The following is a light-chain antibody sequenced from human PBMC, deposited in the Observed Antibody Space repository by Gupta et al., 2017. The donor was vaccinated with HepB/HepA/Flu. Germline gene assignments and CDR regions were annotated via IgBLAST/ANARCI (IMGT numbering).Light chain of an antibody. CDR2: DVS. CDR1: SSDVGGYNY. CDR3: CSYAGSYTHVV. V-gene: IGLV2-11*01. J-gene: IGLJ2*01. Sequence: QSALTDPRPVSCSPGESVPISCTGTSSDVGGYNYVSWYRQHPGKGPNLMIEDVSKRPSGVPDRFPGSKSGKTASLTISGLQAEDEAEDDCCSYAGSYTHVVFGGGTKLTVL.